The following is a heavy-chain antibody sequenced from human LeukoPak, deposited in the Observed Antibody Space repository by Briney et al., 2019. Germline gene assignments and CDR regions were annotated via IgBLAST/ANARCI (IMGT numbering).Heavy chain of an antibody. D-gene: IGHD5-24*01. V-gene: IGHV1-8*03. J-gene: IGHJ4*02. Sequence: GASVKVSCKASGYTFTSYDINWVRQDTGQGLEWMGWMNPNSGNTGYAQKFQGRVTITRNTSISTAYMELSSLRSEDTAVYYCARVRDGYQYYFDYWGQGTLVTVSS. CDR2: MNPNSGNT. CDR1: GYTFTSYD. CDR3: ARVRDGYQYYFDY.